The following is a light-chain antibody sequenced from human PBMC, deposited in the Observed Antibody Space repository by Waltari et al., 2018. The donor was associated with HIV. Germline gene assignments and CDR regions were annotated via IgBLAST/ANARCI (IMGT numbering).Light chain of an antibody. V-gene: IGKV1-5*03. CDR3: QQYSTSSPWT. J-gene: IGKJ1*01. CDR1: QNINTW. CDR2: KAS. Sequence: DIQMTQSPSTLSTSLGDTITITCRASQNINTWLAWYQQKPGRAPTLLIYKASSLEKGVPSRFSGSGSGTKFTLTISGLQPDDFATYYCQQYSTSSPWTFGQGTKVDI.